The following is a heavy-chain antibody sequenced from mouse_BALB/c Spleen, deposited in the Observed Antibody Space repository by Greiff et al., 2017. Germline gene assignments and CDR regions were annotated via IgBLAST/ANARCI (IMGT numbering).Heavy chain of an antibody. D-gene: IGHD2-3*01. Sequence: EVNVVESGGGLVQPGGSLKLSCAASGFTFSSYGMSWVRQTPDKRLELVATINSNGGSTYYPDSVKGRFTISRDNAKNTLYLQMSSLKSEDTAMYYCAREADGYYDYWGQGTTLTVSS. CDR1: GFTFSSYG. CDR3: AREADGYYDY. J-gene: IGHJ2*01. V-gene: IGHV5-6-3*01. CDR2: INSNGGST.